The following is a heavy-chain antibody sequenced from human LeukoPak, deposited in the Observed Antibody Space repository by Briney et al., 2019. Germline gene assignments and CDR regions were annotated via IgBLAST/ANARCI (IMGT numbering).Heavy chain of an antibody. J-gene: IGHJ4*02. CDR1: GFTFSSYS. V-gene: IGHV3-21*01. D-gene: IGHD6-13*01. Sequence: PGGSLRLXCAASGFTFSSYSMNWVRQAPGKGLEWVSSISSSSSYIYYADSVKGRFTISRDNAKSSLYLQMNGLRAEDTAVYYCARDHSSSIDCWGQGTLVTVSS. CDR2: ISSSSSYI. CDR3: ARDHSSSIDC.